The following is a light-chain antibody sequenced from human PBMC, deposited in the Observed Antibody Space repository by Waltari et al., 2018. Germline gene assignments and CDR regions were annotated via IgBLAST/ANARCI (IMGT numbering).Light chain of an antibody. V-gene: IGKV2-28*01. J-gene: IGKJ4*01. Sequence: DNVMTQSPPPPPVTPGEPTLISRTSSQILVHTTCNTLLHWLLQKPGQSPQLLISLVSNRASGVPDRFSGSGSGTDFTLKISRVEAEDVGVYYCMQALRSPLTFGGGTKVEI. CDR3: MQALRSPLT. CDR2: LVS. CDR1: QILVHTTCNTL.